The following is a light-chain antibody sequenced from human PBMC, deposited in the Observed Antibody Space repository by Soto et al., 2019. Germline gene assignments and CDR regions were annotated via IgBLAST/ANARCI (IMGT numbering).Light chain of an antibody. CDR2: EVS. CDR1: SSDVGSYNL. J-gene: IGLJ1*01. CDR3: CSYAGSSPYV. Sequence: QSVLTQPASVSGFPGQSITISCTRTSSDVGSYNLVSWYQQHPGKAPKLMIYEVSKRPSGVSNRFSGSKSGNTASLTISGLQAEDEADYYCCSYAGSSPYVFGTGTKVTVL. V-gene: IGLV2-23*02.